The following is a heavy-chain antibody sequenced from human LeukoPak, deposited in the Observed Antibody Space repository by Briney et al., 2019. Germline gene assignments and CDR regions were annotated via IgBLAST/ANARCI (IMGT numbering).Heavy chain of an antibody. CDR1: GFTFSDYY. V-gene: IGHV3-11*01. CDR3: ARDHDYGDYEGWFDP. J-gene: IGHJ5*02. D-gene: IGHD4-17*01. Sequence: GGSLRLSCAASGFTFSDYYMSWIRQAPGKGLEWVSYISGSGSTIYYADSVKGRFTISRDNAKNSLYLQMNSLRAEDTAVYYCARDHDYGDYEGWFDPWGQGTLVTVSS. CDR2: ISGSGSTI.